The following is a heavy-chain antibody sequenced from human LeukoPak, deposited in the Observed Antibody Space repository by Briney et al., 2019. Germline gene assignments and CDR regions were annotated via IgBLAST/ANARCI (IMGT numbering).Heavy chain of an antibody. Sequence: PGASLRLSCAASGFNVGSKHMNWVRQAPGKGLEWVSGIYPGGDSYYADSLKGRFIISRDISKNTVFLQMNSLRDEDTAVYYCARLNFGDDCWGQGALVTVSS. CDR3: ARLNFGDDC. CDR2: IYPGGDS. J-gene: IGHJ4*02. CDR1: GFNVGSKH. V-gene: IGHV3-53*01. D-gene: IGHD4-17*01.